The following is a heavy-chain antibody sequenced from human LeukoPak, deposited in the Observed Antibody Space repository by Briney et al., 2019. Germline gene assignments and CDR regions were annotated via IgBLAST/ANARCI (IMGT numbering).Heavy chain of an antibody. Sequence: GGSLRLSCAVSGFTVSSNYMSWVRQAPGKGLEWVSVIYSGGSTYYADSVKGRFNISRDNSKNTLYLQMNSLRAEDTAVYYCARGTTMVRVLDYWGQGTLVTVSS. V-gene: IGHV3-53*01. D-gene: IGHD3-10*01. CDR2: IYSGGST. J-gene: IGHJ4*02. CDR1: GFTVSSNY. CDR3: ARGTTMVRVLDY.